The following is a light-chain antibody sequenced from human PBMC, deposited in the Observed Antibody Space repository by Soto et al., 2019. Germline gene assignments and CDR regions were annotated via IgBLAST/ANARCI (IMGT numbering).Light chain of an antibody. CDR2: EVS. Sequence: QSVLTQPASVSGSPGQSITISCTGTSSDVGSYNLVSWYRQHPGKAPKLMIYEVSKRPSGVSNRFSGSKSGNTASLTISGLQAEDEADYYCCSYAGSSTHVFGTGTKVTVL. J-gene: IGLJ1*01. CDR3: CSYAGSSTHV. CDR1: SSDVGSYNL. V-gene: IGLV2-23*02.